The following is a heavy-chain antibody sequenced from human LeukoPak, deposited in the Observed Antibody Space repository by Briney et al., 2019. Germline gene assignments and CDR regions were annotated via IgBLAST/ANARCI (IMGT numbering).Heavy chain of an antibody. V-gene: IGHV3-30*03. CDR3: TRAAPTTVTIDH. Sequence: GGSLRLSCAVSGFTFSSYGMHWVRQTPGKGLEWVAVIAYDGSSKFYRDSVKGRFTISRDNSQNTLYLQMNTLRAEDTAVYYCTRAAPTTVTIDHWGQGTLVTVSS. J-gene: IGHJ4*02. D-gene: IGHD4-17*01. CDR2: IAYDGSSK. CDR1: GFTFSSYG.